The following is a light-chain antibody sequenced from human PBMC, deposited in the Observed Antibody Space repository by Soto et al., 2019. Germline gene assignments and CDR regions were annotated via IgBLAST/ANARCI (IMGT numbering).Light chain of an antibody. CDR3: QQYSDISNT. CDR1: QSISNW. V-gene: IGKV1-5*03. J-gene: IGKJ2*01. Sequence: DIQMTQSPSTLSAFIGDRVTITCRASQSISNWLAWYQQKPGKAPKLLIYKASYTDSGLPSRFSGRGSGTEFTLTISRVLPDDFATYYCQQYSDISNTFGQATKLDLK. CDR2: KAS.